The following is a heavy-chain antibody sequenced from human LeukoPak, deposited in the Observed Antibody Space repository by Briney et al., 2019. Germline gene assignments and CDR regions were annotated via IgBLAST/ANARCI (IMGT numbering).Heavy chain of an antibody. Sequence: GGSLRLSCAASGFTVSSNYMSWVRQAPGKGLEWVSVIYSGGSTYYADSVKGRFTISRHNSKNTLYLQMNSLRAEDTAVYYRARYNGDYFDYWGQGTLVTVSS. CDR3: ARYNGDYFDY. V-gene: IGHV3-53*04. J-gene: IGHJ4*02. CDR2: IYSGGST. CDR1: GFTVSSNY. D-gene: IGHD1-1*01.